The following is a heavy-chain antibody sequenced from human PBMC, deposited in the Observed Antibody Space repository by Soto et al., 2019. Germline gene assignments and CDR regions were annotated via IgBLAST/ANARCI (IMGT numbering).Heavy chain of an antibody. J-gene: IGHJ6*02. CDR2: ISYDGSNK. CDR3: ARDREYSSSLIYYYYGMDV. CDR1: GFTFSSYA. V-gene: IGHV3-30-3*01. Sequence: QVQLVESGGGVVQPGRSLRLSCAASGFTFSSYAMHWVRQAPGKGLEWVAVISYDGSNKYYADSVKGRFTISRDNSKNTLYLQMNSLRAEDTAVYYCARDREYSSSLIYYYYGMDVWGQGTTVTVSS. D-gene: IGHD6-6*01.